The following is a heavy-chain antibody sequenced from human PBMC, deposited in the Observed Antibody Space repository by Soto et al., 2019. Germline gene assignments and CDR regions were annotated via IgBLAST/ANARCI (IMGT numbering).Heavy chain of an antibody. CDR1: GYSFTSHY. J-gene: IGHJ5*02. Sequence: QVQLVQSGAEVKKPGASVKVSCKAIGYSFTSHYMHWVRQAPGQGLEWMGTIFPGGVNIAYPEKFKGRVSMTKDTSTSTVYMELNSLPSEDTAVYYCARAKSWHELVWWFDPWGQGTLVTVSS. CDR3: ARAKSWHELVWWFDP. D-gene: IGHD6-13*01. V-gene: IGHV1-46*03. CDR2: IFPGGVNI.